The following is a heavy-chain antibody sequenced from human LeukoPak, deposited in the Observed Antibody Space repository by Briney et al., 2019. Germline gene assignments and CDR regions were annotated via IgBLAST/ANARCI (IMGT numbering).Heavy chain of an antibody. V-gene: IGHV1-2*02. J-gene: IGHJ4*02. CDR1: GYTFTGYY. D-gene: IGHD3-22*01. CDR3: ARESVEDASYSSGYTEPFDY. Sequence: ASVKVSCKSSGYTFTGYYMHWVRQAPGQGLEWMGWINPNSGGTNYAQKFQGRVTMTRDTTISTVYMELSSLRSDDTAMYCCARESVEDASYSSGYTEPFDYWGQGTLVTVSS. CDR2: INPNSGGT.